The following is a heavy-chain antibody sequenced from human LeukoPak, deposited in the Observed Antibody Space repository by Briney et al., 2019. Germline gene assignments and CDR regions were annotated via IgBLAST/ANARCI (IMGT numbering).Heavy chain of an antibody. CDR1: GYSFTTYW. J-gene: IGHJ4*02. CDR2: IYPGDSDT. Sequence: GKSLKISCKGSGYSFTTYWIGWVRQMPGKGLEWMGIIYPGDSDTRYSPSFQGQVTIPADKSISTAYLQWGSLKASDTAMYYCARREYDSSGYYFDYWGQGTLVTVSS. CDR3: ARREYDSSGYYFDY. D-gene: IGHD3-22*01. V-gene: IGHV5-51*01.